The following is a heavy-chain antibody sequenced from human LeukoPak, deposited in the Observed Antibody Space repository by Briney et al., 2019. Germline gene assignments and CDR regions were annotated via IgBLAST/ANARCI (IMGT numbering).Heavy chain of an antibody. J-gene: IGHJ6*03. V-gene: IGHV3-48*01. CDR3: ARVSWFPGTSYYYMDV. D-gene: IGHD1-1*01. CDR2: ISSSSSTI. CDR1: GFTFSSYS. Sequence: GGSLRLSCAASGFTFSSYSMNWVRQAPGKGLEWVSYISSSSSTIYYADSVKGRFTISRDNAKNSLYLQMNSLRAEDTAVYYCARVSWFPGTSYYYMDVWGKGTTVTVSS.